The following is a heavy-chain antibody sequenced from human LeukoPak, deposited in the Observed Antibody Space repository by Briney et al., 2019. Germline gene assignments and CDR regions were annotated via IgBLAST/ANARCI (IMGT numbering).Heavy chain of an antibody. V-gene: IGHV3-33*01. D-gene: IGHD3-22*01. Sequence: GGSLRLSCAASGFTFSSYGMHWVRQAPGKGLEWVAAIWYDGSNKNYADSVKGRFTISRDNSKNTLYLQMNSLRAEDTAVCYCAREGRMDYYDSRGYFDYWGQGALVTVSS. CDR1: GFTFSSYG. J-gene: IGHJ4*02. CDR2: IWYDGSNK. CDR3: AREGRMDYYDSRGYFDY.